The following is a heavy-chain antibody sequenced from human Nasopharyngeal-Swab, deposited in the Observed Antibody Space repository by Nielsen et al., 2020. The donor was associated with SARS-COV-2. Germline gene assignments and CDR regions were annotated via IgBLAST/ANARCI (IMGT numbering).Heavy chain of an antibody. D-gene: IGHD3-22*01. J-gene: IGHJ4*02. CDR1: GFTFSSYA. Sequence: GESLKISCAASGFTFSSYAMHWVRQAPGKGLEWVAVMSYDGSNKYYADSVKGRFTISRDNSKNTLYLQMNSLRAEDTAVYYCAREPTDDSSGPLDYWGQGTLVTVSS. CDR3: AREPTDDSSGPLDY. CDR2: MSYDGSNK. V-gene: IGHV3-30-3*01.